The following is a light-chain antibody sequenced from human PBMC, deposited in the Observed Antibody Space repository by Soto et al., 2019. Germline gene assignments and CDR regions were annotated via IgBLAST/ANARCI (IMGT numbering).Light chain of an antibody. V-gene: IGKV1-5*01. CDR2: AAS. CDR3: QQYNSYSWT. J-gene: IGKJ1*01. Sequence: DIHMTQSPSSLSASVGDRVTITCRASQSISSFLNLYQQKPGEAPHLLIYAASALRYGVPSRFSGSGSGTEFTLTISSLQPDDFATYYCQQYNSYSWTFGQGTKVDIK. CDR1: QSISSF.